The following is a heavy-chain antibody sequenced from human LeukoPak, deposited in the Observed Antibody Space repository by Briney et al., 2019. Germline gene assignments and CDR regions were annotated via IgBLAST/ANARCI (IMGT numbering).Heavy chain of an antibody. D-gene: IGHD6-19*01. CDR1: GYTFTSYA. CDR2: INTNTGNT. J-gene: IGHJ2*01. V-gene: IGHV7-4-1*02. CDR3: ARAGGQWRPDWYFDL. Sequence: GAAVKVSCKASGYTFTSYAMNWVRQAPVQGLEWMGWINTNTGNTTYAQGFTGRFVFSLDTSVSTAYMQISSLKAEDTAVYYCARAGGQWRPDWYFDLWGRGTLVAVSS.